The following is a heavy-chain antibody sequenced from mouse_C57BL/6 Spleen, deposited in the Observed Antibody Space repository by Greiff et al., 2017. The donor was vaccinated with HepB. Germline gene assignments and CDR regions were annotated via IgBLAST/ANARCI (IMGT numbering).Heavy chain of an antibody. CDR3: GRGNGYYWYFEV. J-gene: IGHJ1*03. D-gene: IGHD2-2*01. CDR2: IYPSDSET. Sequence: VQLQQPGAELVRPGSSVKLSCKASGYTFTSYWMDWVKQRPGQGLEWIGNIYPSDSETHYNQKFKDKATLTVDKSSSTAYMQLSSLTSEDSAVYYCGRGNGYYWYFEVWGTGTTVTVSS. CDR1: GYTFTSYW. V-gene: IGHV1-61*01.